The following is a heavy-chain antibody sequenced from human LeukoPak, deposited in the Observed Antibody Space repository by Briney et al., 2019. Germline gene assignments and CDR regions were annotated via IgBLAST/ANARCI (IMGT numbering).Heavy chain of an antibody. J-gene: IGHJ4*02. Sequence: PGGSLRLSCAASGFTFSSYAMSWVRQAPGKGLEWVLAISGSGGSTYYADSVKGRFTISRDNSKNSLYLQMNSLRAEDTAVYYCARLTEVFDYWGQGTLVTVSS. CDR2: ISGSGGST. CDR3: ARLTEVFDY. CDR1: GFTFSSYA. V-gene: IGHV3-23*01.